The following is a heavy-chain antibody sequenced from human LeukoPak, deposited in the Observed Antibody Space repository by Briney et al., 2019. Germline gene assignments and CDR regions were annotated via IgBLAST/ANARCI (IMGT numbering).Heavy chain of an antibody. J-gene: IGHJ4*02. D-gene: IGHD3-16*01. Sequence: SVKVSCKASGGTFSSYAISWVRQAPGQGLEWMGGIIPIFGTANYAQKFQGRVTITADESTSTAYMELSSLRSEDTAVYYCARDPDYVWGSPFYWGQGTLVTVSS. CDR1: GGTFSSYA. CDR3: ARDPDYVWGSPFY. V-gene: IGHV1-69*13. CDR2: IIPIFGTA.